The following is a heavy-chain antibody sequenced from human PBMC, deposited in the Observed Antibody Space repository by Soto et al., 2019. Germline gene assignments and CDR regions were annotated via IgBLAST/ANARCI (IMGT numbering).Heavy chain of an antibody. Sequence: VQLVESGGGVVQPGRSLRLSCAASGFTFSSYAMHWVRQAPGKGLEWVAIISYDGSNKYYADSVKGRFTISRDNSKNTLYLQMNSLRAEDTAVYYCAKDFSYINIYYFDYWGQGTLVTVSS. J-gene: IGHJ4*02. CDR1: GFTFSSYA. CDR2: ISYDGSNK. D-gene: IGHD3-3*02. V-gene: IGHV3-30*18. CDR3: AKDFSYINIYYFDY.